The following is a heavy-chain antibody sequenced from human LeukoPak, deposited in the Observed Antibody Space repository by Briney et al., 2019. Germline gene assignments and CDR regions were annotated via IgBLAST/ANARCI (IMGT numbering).Heavy chain of an antibody. CDR1: GFTFSSYG. V-gene: IGHV3-23*01. D-gene: IGHD1-26*01. CDR3: AKLLWVGYYFDY. J-gene: IGHJ4*02. Sequence: GGSLRLSCAASGFTFSSYGMSWVRQAPGKGLEWVSAISGSGGTTYYADSMKGRFTISRDNSKNTLSLQMNSLRAEDTAVYYCAKLLWVGYYFDYWGQGTLVSVSS. CDR2: ISGSGGTT.